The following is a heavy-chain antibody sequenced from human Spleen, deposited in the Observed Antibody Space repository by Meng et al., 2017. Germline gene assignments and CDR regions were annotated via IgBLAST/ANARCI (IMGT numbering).Heavy chain of an antibody. CDR3: ARDEDISAAGKLFSDY. V-gene: IGHV1-2*06. CDR1: GYNFPDYY. CDR2: IDPKNGDT. J-gene: IGHJ4*02. D-gene: IGHD6-13*01. Sequence: LVQSCGGGKKPGAPGKVLCKPSGYNFPDYYIHWVRQAPGQGLEWMGRIDPKNGDTHYAQKFQGRVTMTGDTSISTAYMDPSGLRSDDTAVYYCARDEDISAAGKLFSDYWGQGTLVTVSS.